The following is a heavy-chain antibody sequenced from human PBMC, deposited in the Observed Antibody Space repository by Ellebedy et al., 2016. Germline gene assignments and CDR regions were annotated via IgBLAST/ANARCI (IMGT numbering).Heavy chain of an antibody. J-gene: IGHJ4*02. CDR1: GFTFRNFF. D-gene: IGHD4-17*01. CDR2: ISGDGDTT. V-gene: IGHV3-23*01. CDR3: YYGHYSGF. Sequence: GGSLRLSXVASGFTFRNFFMSWVRQAPGVGLEWISTISGDGDTTFSADSVKGRFTISRDNSRYTLYLQMDSLRAADTAVYYCYYGHYSGFWGQGTLVTVSS.